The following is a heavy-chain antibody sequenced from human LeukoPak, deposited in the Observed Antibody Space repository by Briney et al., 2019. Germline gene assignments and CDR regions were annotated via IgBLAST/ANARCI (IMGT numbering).Heavy chain of an antibody. CDR1: GFTFSSYA. CDR3: ARWSSSWYYFDY. D-gene: IGHD6-13*01. Sequence: NPGGSLRLSCAASGFTFSSYAMSWVRQAPGKGLEWVSSISSSSSYIYYADSVKGRFTISRDNAKNSLYLQMNSLRAEDTAVYYCARWSSSWYYFDYWGQGTLVTVSS. J-gene: IGHJ4*02. CDR2: ISSSSSYI. V-gene: IGHV3-21*01.